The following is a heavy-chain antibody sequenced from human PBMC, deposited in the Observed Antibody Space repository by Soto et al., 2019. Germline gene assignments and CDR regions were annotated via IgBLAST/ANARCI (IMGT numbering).Heavy chain of an antibody. V-gene: IGHV4-39*01. CDR3: ARQRTSVVTQVYFDV. CDR1: GSSINSSGYY. J-gene: IGHJ4*02. D-gene: IGHD2-21*02. CDR2: MFYGVST. Sequence: SETLSLTCTVSGSSINSSGYYWGWIRQPPGKGLEWIGSMFYGVSTYYNPSLKSRVTVSVDTSKNQFSLNLRSVTAADTALYFCARQRTSVVTQVYFDVWGPGSLVT.